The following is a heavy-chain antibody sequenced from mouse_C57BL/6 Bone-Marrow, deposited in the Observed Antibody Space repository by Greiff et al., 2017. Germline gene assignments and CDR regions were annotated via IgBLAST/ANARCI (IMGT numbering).Heavy chain of an antibody. Sequence: EVQLVESGGGLVKPGGSLKLSCAASGFTFSSYAMSWVRQTPEKRLEWVATISDGGSYTYYPDNVKGRFTISRDNAKSNLYLQMSHLKSEDTAMYYCARDGSSSDYWGQGTTLTVSS. CDR2: ISDGGSYT. CDR1: GFTFSSYA. CDR3: ARDGSSSDY. D-gene: IGHD1-1*01. J-gene: IGHJ2*01. V-gene: IGHV5-4*01.